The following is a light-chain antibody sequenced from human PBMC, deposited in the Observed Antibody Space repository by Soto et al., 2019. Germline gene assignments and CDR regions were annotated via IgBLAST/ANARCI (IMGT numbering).Light chain of an antibody. CDR1: QSVSSN. CDR3: HQYDNPPLT. V-gene: IGKV3-15*01. Sequence: EIVMTQSPATLSVSPGERATLSCRASQSVSSNLAWYQQKPGQAPRLLIYGASTRATGIPDRFSGGGSGTDFTLTISRLEPEDFALYYCHQYDNPPLTFGGGTKVDIK. J-gene: IGKJ4*01. CDR2: GAS.